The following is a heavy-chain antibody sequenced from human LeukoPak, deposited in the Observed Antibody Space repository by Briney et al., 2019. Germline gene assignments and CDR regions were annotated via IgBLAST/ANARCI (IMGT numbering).Heavy chain of an antibody. CDR1: GFSLSSYW. CDR3: ARGGGHLDC. CDR2: IKQDGSDK. J-gene: IGHJ4*02. V-gene: IGHV3-7*03. Sequence: GGSLRLSCAASGFSLSSYWMSWVRQAPGKGLEWVANIKQDGSDKYYLTSVRGRFTISRDNAKNSLLLQMNSLRVEDTAVYYCARGGGHLDCWGQGTLVTVSS. D-gene: IGHD4-23*01.